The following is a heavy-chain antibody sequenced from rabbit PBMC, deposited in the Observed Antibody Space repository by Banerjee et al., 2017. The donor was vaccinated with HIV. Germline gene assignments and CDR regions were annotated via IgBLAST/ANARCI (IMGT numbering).Heavy chain of an antibody. CDR2: IGTSSGST. CDR3: ARDPGGYRNL. J-gene: IGHJ4*01. CDR1: GFSFSGYYY. Sequence: QSLEESGGDLVKPGASLTLTCTASGFSFSGYYYMCWVRQAPGKGLELIACIGTSSGSTGYASWAKGRFTISKTSSTTVTLQMTSLTAADTATYFCARDPGGYRNLWGPVSMV. D-gene: IGHD1-1*01. V-gene: IGHV1S40*01.